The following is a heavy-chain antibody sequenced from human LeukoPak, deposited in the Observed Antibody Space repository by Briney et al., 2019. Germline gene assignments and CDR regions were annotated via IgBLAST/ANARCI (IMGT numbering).Heavy chain of an antibody. Sequence: SETLSLTCTVSGGSISSYYWSWIRQPPGKGLEWIGYINYTGSTNYNPSLKSRVTISVDMSKNQFSLKLSSVTAADTAVYYCAKDRGHYSDSSGYYHNWFDPWGQGTLVTVSS. J-gene: IGHJ5*02. CDR3: AKDRGHYSDSSGYYHNWFDP. CDR2: INYTGST. CDR1: GGSISSYY. D-gene: IGHD3-22*01. V-gene: IGHV4-59*01.